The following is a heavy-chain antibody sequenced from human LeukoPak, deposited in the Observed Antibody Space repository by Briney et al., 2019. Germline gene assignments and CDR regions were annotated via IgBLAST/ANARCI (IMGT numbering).Heavy chain of an antibody. CDR1: GFTFSTYE. V-gene: IGHV3-48*03. CDR2: ISITGTII. D-gene: IGHD2-8*02. J-gene: IGHJ4*02. Sequence: GGSLGLSCAASGFTFSTYEMNWVRQAPGKGLEWVSNISITGTIINYADSVKGRFTVSRDNAKNSLYLQMNSLRAEDTAVYYCARVGVSYYSDYWGQGTLVTVSS. CDR3: ARVGVSYYSDY.